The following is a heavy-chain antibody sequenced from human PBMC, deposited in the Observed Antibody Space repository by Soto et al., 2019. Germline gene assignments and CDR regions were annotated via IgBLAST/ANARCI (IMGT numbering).Heavy chain of an antibody. CDR1: GGSISSGGYY. D-gene: IGHD2-21*02. CDR2: IYYSGST. J-gene: IGHJ5*02. CDR3: ARDNGGVVTAMIRYNWFDP. V-gene: IGHV4-31*03. Sequence: QVQLQESGPGLVKPSQTLSLTCTVSGGSISSGGYYWSWIRQHPGKGLEWIGYIYYSGSTYYNPSLKSRVTISVDTSKNQFSLKLSSVTAADTAVYYCARDNGGVVTAMIRYNWFDPWGQGTLVTVSS.